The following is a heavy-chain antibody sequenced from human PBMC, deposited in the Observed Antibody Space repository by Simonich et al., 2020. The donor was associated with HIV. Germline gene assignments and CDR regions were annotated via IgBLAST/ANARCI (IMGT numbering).Heavy chain of an antibody. CDR3: ARNGIAARPDTSEVDY. CDR1: GGSFSGYY. V-gene: IGHV4-34*01. Sequence: QVQLQQWGAGLLKPSETLSLTCAVYGGSFSGYYWSWIRQPPGKGLEWIAQINNRGSINYNPSLKSRVTISVDTSKSQFSLKVSSVTAADTAVYYCARNGIAARPDTSEVDYWGQGTLVTVSS. D-gene: IGHD6-6*01. J-gene: IGHJ4*02. CDR2: INNRGSI.